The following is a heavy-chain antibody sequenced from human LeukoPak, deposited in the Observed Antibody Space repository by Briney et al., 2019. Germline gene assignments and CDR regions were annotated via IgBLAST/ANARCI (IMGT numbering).Heavy chain of an antibody. CDR3: AQDLYLTGYSFAY. Sequence: PGGSLRLSCAPSVFTFSSYGIHWVRQAPGKGLEWVAVISYDGTNKYYANSVKGRFTISRDNSQNTLYLQMNSLKAEDTAVYYCAQDLYLTGYSFAYWGQGTLVTVSS. CDR2: ISYDGTNK. CDR1: VFTFSSYG. J-gene: IGHJ4*02. D-gene: IGHD3-9*01. V-gene: IGHV3-30*18.